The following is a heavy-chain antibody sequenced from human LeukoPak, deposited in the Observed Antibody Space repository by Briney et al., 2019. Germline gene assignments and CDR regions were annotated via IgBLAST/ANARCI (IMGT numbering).Heavy chain of an antibody. CDR1: GYTFTSYY. CDR2: INPSGGST. Sequence: ASVKVSCKASGYTFTSYYMNWVRQAPGQGLEWMGIINPSGGSTSYAQKFQGRVTMTRDTSTSTVYMELSSLRSEDTAVYYCARSPGDIVVVVDAPTDYWGQGTLVTVSS. J-gene: IGHJ4*02. D-gene: IGHD2-15*01. CDR3: ARSPGDIVVVVDAPTDY. V-gene: IGHV1-46*01.